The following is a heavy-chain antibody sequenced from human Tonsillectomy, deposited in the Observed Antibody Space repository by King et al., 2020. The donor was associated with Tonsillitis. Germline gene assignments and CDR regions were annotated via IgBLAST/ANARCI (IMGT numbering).Heavy chain of an antibody. CDR2: ISWNSGSI. J-gene: IGHJ4*02. V-gene: IGHV3-9*01. CDR1: GFTFDDYA. Sequence: VQLVESGGGLVHPGRSLRLSCAASGFTFDDYAMHWVRQAPGKGLEWVSGISWNSGSIGYAESVKGRFTISRDNAKNSLYLQMNSLRAEDTALYYCAKDMWRITGYYPFDYWGQGTLVTVSS. D-gene: IGHD3-9*01. CDR3: AKDMWRITGYYPFDY.